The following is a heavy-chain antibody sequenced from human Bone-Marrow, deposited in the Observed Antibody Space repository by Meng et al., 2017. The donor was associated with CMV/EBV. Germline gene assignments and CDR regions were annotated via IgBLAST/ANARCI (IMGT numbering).Heavy chain of an antibody. CDR1: GGSISSSSYY. Sequence: GSLRLTCTVSGGSISSSSYYWGWIRQPPGKGLEWIGSIYYSGSTYYNPSLKSRVTISVDTSKNPFSLKLSSVTAAAAAVYYCARHIAAPGDNWFDPWGQGTLVTVSS. CDR3: ARHIAAPGDNWFDP. V-gene: IGHV4-39*01. D-gene: IGHD6-6*01. J-gene: IGHJ5*02. CDR2: IYYSGST.